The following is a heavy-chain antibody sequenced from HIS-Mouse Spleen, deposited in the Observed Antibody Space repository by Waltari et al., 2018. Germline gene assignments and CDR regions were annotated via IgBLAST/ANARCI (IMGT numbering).Heavy chain of an antibody. Sequence: QLQLQESGPGLVKPSETLSLTCTVSGGSISSSRYYWGWIRQPPGKGLEWIGSIYSSGSTYYNPSLKSRVTISVDPSKNQFSLKLSSVTAADTAVYYCAREIPYSSSWYDWYFDLWGRGTLVTVSS. D-gene: IGHD6-13*01. CDR2: IYSSGST. V-gene: IGHV4-39*07. J-gene: IGHJ2*01. CDR1: GGSISSSRYY. CDR3: AREIPYSSSWYDWYFDL.